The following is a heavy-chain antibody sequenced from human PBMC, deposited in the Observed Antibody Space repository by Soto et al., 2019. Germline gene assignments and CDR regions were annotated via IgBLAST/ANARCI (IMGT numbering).Heavy chain of an antibody. CDR1: GFTVSNNY. CDR3: GTPPGGGGY. Sequence: EVQLVESGGGLIQPGGSLRLSCAVSGFTVSNNYMSWVRQAPGKGLEGVSVIYSGGYTAYGDSVKGRFTISRDNSKNTLFLTMKSPGAPHPACFYGGTPPGGGGYWGQGTLVTVSS. V-gene: IGHV3-53*01. J-gene: IGHJ4*02. CDR2: IYSGGYT. D-gene: IGHD3-16*01.